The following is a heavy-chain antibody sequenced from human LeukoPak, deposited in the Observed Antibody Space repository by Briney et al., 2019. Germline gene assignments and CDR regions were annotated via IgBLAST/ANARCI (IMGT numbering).Heavy chain of an antibody. Sequence: TGGSLRLSCAASGFTFSDYSMSWIRQAPGKGLEWVSYITSGDTAIYYADSVKGRFTISRDNAKNSLFLQMNSLRAEDTAVYYCARSGGSSPVDYWGQGTLVTFSS. CDR3: ARSGGSSPVDY. CDR2: ITSGDTAI. D-gene: IGHD3-10*01. V-gene: IGHV3-11*01. CDR1: GFTFSDYS. J-gene: IGHJ4*02.